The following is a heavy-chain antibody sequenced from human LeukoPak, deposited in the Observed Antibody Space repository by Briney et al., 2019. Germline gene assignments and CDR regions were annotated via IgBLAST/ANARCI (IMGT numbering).Heavy chain of an antibody. D-gene: IGHD6-13*01. CDR1: GFTFDDDA. V-gene: IGHV3-9*01. CDR2: IRWNSGSI. J-gene: IGHJ4*02. CDR3: AKGARYSSSWYEEDFDY. Sequence: GGSLRLSCAASGFTFDDDAMHCVPQAPGQGVEWGSGIRWNSGSIGYADSVKGRFTISRDNAKNSLYLQMNSLRAEDTALYYCAKGARYSSSWYEEDFDYWGQGTLVTVSS.